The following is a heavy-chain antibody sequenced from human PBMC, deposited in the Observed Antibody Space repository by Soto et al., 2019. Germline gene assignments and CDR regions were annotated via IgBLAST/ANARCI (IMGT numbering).Heavy chain of an antibody. J-gene: IGHJ6*02. CDR2: IYYSGST. CDR3: ARDRGYYYDSSGYSPGSYYYYYGMDV. Sequence: SETLSLTCTVSGGSISSGDYYWSWIRQPPGTGLEWIGYIYYSGSTYYNPSLKSRVTISVDTSKNQFSLKLSSVTAADTAVYYCARDRGYYYDSSGYSPGSYYYYYGMDVWGQGTTVT. V-gene: IGHV4-30-4*01. CDR1: GGSISSGDYY. D-gene: IGHD3-22*01.